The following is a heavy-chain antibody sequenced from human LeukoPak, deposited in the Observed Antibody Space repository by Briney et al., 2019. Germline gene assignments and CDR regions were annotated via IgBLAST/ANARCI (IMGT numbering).Heavy chain of an antibody. J-gene: IGHJ4*02. CDR2: ISYDGSNK. CDR3: ARGVRIAVAGYIDY. Sequence: GGSLRLSCAASGFTFSTYAMHWVRQAPGKGLEWVAAISYDGSNKNYADSVKGRFTISRDNSKNTLYLQVNSLRAEDTAVYYCARGVRIAVAGYIDYWGQGTLVTVSS. CDR1: GFTFSTYA. D-gene: IGHD6-19*01. V-gene: IGHV3-30*04.